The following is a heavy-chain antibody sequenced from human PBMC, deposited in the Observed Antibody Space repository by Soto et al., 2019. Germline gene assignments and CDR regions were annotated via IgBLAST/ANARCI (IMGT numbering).Heavy chain of an antibody. J-gene: IGHJ2*01. CDR3: VREKWEGEIRVWYFDL. CDR2: IYHTGYS. Sequence: QVHLQESGPGLVKPSETLSLTCTVSTYSIRNYYWTWIRQSPGNGLEWIGSIYHTGYSNYSPSLRRRVTITIDTSNRDTATIQFSLTLTSVTPADTAVYYCVREKWEGEIRVWYFDLWGRGTLVSVSS. V-gene: IGHV4-59*01. D-gene: IGHD1-26*01. CDR1: TYSIRNYY.